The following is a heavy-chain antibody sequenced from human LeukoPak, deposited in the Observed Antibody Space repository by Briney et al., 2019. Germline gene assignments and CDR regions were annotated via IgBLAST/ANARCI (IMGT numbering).Heavy chain of an antibody. Sequence: RSSETLSLTCAVYGGSFSGYYWSWIHQRPGKGLEWIGEINHSGSTNYNPSLKSRVTISVDTSKNQFSLKLSSVTAADTAVYYCVRRTRAARPDYWGQGTLVTVSS. CDR2: INHSGST. CDR1: GGSFSGYY. V-gene: IGHV4-34*01. D-gene: IGHD6-6*01. CDR3: VRRTRAARPDY. J-gene: IGHJ4*02.